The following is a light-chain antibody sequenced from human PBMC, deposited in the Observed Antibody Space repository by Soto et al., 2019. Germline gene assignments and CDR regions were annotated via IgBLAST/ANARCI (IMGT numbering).Light chain of an antibody. J-gene: IGKJ1*01. CDR3: QQYYRPWT. CDR1: QSALYSSNNKNY. CDR2: WAS. V-gene: IGKV4-1*01. Sequence: DIVMTQSPDSLAVSLGERATINCKSSQSALYSSNNKNYLAWYQQKPGQPPKLLIYWASTRESGVPDRFSSSGSGTDFTLTISSLQAEDVAVYYCQQYYRPWTFGQGTKVEIK.